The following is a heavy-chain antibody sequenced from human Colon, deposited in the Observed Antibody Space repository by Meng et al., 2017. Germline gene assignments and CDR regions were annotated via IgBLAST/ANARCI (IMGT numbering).Heavy chain of an antibody. CDR3: ARTAMLDS. J-gene: IGHJ5*01. Sequence: QVQLVQSGAEVRKPGASVKVTCKASGYTFTSSEINWVRQATERGLEWLGWMNPNNGNTGSAQKFQGRVSMTRDTSIGTAYMELSGLTSEDTAVYYCARTAMLDSWGQGTLVTVSS. CDR2: MNPNNGNT. V-gene: IGHV1-8*01. D-gene: IGHD2-2*01. CDR1: GYTFTSSE.